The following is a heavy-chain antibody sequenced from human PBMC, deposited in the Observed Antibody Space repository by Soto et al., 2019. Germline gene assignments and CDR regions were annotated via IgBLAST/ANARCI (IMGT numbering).Heavy chain of an antibody. Sequence: GGSLRLSCAASGFTFSSYAMSWVRQAPGKGLEWVSAISGSGGSTYYADSVKGRFTISRDNSKNTLYLQMNSLRAEDTAVYYCAKDPEGDGIVGALGAFDIWGQGTMVTVSS. J-gene: IGHJ3*02. CDR3: AKDPEGDGIVGALGAFDI. V-gene: IGHV3-23*01. CDR1: GFTFSSYA. D-gene: IGHD1-26*01. CDR2: ISGSGGST.